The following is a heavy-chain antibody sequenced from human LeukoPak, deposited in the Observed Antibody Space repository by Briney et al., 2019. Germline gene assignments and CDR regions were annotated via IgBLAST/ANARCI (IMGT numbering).Heavy chain of an antibody. V-gene: IGHV4-39*07. Sequence: SETLSLTCTVSGGSISSSSYYWGWIRQPPGKGLEWIGSIYYSGSTNYNPSLKSRVTISVDTSKNQFSLKLSSVTAADTAVYYCARLGNSANYDFWSGRTYYYYGMDVWGQGTTVTVSS. D-gene: IGHD3-3*01. CDR1: GGSISSSSYY. CDR3: ARLGNSANYDFWSGRTYYYYGMDV. CDR2: IYYSGST. J-gene: IGHJ6*02.